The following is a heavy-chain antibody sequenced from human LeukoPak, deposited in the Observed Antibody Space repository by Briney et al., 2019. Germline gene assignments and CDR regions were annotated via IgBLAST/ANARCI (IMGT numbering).Heavy chain of an antibody. D-gene: IGHD1-26*01. V-gene: IGHV3-33*01. J-gene: IGHJ3*01. CDR3: ARQSTATIVSAFAF. CDR2: IWYDGSNK. Sequence: PARSLRLSCAASGFTFNTFDMHWVRQAPGKGLEWVALIWYDGSNKYYADSVKDRFTISRDNSKNTLYLQMHSLRAEDTAVYYCARQSTATIVSAFAFWGQGTMVTVSS. CDR1: GFTFNTFD.